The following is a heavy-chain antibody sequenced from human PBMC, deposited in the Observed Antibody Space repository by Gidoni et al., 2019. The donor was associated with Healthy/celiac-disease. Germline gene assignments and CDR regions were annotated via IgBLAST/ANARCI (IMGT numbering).Heavy chain of an antibody. CDR2: ISWNSGSI. CDR1: GFTFAAYA. CDR3: AKDGSTSYYDSSGYSGRFDP. V-gene: IGHV3-9*01. J-gene: IGHJ5*02. Sequence: EVQLVESGGGLVQPGRSLRLSCAASGFTFAAYAMHWVRQAPGKGLEWVSGISWNSGSIGYADSVKGRFTISRDNAKNSLYLQMNSLRAEDTALYYCAKDGSTSYYDSSGYSGRFDPWGQGTLVTVSS. D-gene: IGHD3-22*01.